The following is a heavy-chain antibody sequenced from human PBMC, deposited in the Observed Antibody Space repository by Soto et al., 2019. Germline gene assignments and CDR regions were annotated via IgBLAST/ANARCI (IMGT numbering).Heavy chain of an antibody. D-gene: IGHD4-17*01. CDR2: IIPILGIA. J-gene: IGHJ6*02. Sequence: GASVKVSCKASGGTFSSYTINWVRQATGQGLEWMGWIIPILGIANYAQKFQGRVTITADKSTSTAYMELSSLRSEDTAVYYCARDTAPSDVWGQGTTVTV. CDR3: ARDTAPSDV. V-gene: IGHV1-69*10. CDR1: GGTFSSYT.